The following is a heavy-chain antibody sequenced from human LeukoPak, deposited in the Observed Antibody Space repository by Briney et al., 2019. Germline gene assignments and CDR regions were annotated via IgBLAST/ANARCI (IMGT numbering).Heavy chain of an antibody. J-gene: IGHJ4*02. CDR1: GYTFTNNW. V-gene: IGHV5-51*01. CDR2: IFPGDYDT. Sequence: GESLKISCKASGYTFTNNWICWVRQMPGKGLEWMGRIFPGDYDTRYSPSFQGQVTITADRSINTVYLQWNSLRASDSAIYYCVKSWCRGILVCPDYWGQGTMVTVSS. D-gene: IGHD4/OR15-4a*01. CDR3: VKSWCRGILVCPDY.